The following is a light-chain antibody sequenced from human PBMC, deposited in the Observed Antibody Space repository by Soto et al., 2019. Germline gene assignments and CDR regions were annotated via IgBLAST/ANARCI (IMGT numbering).Light chain of an antibody. CDR3: SSYVGTNSYV. CDR1: SSDVGGYNY. CDR2: EVY. J-gene: IGLJ1*01. V-gene: IGLV2-8*01. Sequence: QSVLTQPPSASGSPGQSVTISCTGTSSDVGGYNYVSWYQHHPGKAPKLIIYEVYNRPSGVPDRFSGSKSGNTAALTFSGLQAEDEADYYCSSYVGTNSYVFGTGTKVTVL.